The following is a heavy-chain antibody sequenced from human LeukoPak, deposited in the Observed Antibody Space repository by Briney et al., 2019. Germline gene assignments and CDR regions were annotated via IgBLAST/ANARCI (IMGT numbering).Heavy chain of an antibody. Sequence: GGSLRLSCAASGFTFDDYAMHWVRQAPGKGLEWVALISYDGNNKYYADSVKGRFTISRDNSENTLYLQMNSLRAEDTAVYYCAKDYDSSGWYGGDYWGQGTLVTVSS. J-gene: IGHJ4*02. CDR2: ISYDGNNK. CDR3: AKDYDSSGWYGGDY. D-gene: IGHD6-19*01. V-gene: IGHV3-30*18. CDR1: GFTFDDYA.